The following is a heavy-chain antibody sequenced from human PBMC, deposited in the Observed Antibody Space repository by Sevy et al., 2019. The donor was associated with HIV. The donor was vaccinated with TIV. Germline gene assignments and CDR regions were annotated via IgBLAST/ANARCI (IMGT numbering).Heavy chain of an antibody. CDR1: GFTFDDYA. Sequence: GGSLRLSCAASGFTFDDYAMNWVRQAPGKGLEWVSGISWKSGSIGYADSVKGRFTISRDNAKNSLYLQMNSLRAEDTALYYCAKSREALYYFDYWGQGTLVTVSS. CDR3: AKSREALYYFDY. CDR2: ISWKSGSI. D-gene: IGHD1-26*01. J-gene: IGHJ4*02. V-gene: IGHV3-9*01.